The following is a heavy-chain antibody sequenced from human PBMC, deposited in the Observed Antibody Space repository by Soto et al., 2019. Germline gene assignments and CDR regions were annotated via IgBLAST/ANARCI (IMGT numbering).Heavy chain of an antibody. CDR3: VKDEGFCSGGNCYSVARGGFDL. J-gene: IGHJ3*01. CDR1: GFALSSYA. CDR2: TSSNGIST. V-gene: IGHV3-64D*06. Sequence: GGSLRLSCSASGFALSSYAMHWVRQAPGKGLEYVSSTSSNGISTYYADSVKGRFTISRDNSKNTLYIQMNSLRPDDTALYYCVKDEGFCSGGNCYSVARGGFDLWGQGTMVTVSS. D-gene: IGHD2-15*01.